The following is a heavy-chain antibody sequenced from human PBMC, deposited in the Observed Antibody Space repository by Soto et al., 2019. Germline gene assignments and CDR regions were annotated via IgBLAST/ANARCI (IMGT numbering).Heavy chain of an antibody. D-gene: IGHD5-12*01. CDR1: GGSISSYY. CDR3: ARHQGGYSGYDRTFGYYYYMDV. V-gene: IGHV4-59*08. J-gene: IGHJ6*03. Sequence: SETLSLTCTVSGGSISSYYWSWIRQPPGKGLEWIGYIYYSGSTNYNPSLKSRVTISVDTSKNQFSLKLSSVTAADTAVYYCARHQGGYSGYDRTFGYYYYMDVWGKGTTVTVSS. CDR2: IYYSGST.